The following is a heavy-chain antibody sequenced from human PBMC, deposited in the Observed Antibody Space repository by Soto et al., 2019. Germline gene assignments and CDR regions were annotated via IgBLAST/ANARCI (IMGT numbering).Heavy chain of an antibody. CDR2: IIPIFGTA. Sequence: QVQLVQSGAEVKKPGSSVKVSCKASGGTFSSYAISWVRQAPGQGLEWMGGIIPIFGTANYAQKFQGRVTITADESTSTADMELSRLSAEDTAVYYCARDRLFYYSYRMDVWGQGTTVTVSS. CDR1: GGTFSSYA. J-gene: IGHJ6*02. V-gene: IGHV1-69*12. CDR3: ARDRLFYYSYRMDV.